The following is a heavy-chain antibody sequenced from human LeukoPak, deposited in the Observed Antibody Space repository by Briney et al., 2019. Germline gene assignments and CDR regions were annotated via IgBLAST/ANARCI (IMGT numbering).Heavy chain of an antibody. V-gene: IGHV4-30-2*01. CDR2: IYHSGST. D-gene: IGHD5-18*01. CDR1: GGSISSGVYS. Sequence: SETLSLTCAVSGGSISSGVYSWSWIRQPPGKGLEWIGYIYHSGSTYYNPSLKSRVTISVDRSKNQFSLKLSSVTAADTAVYYCARAGGYSYGWVSAFDIWGQGTMVTVSS. CDR3: ARAGGYSYGWVSAFDI. J-gene: IGHJ3*02.